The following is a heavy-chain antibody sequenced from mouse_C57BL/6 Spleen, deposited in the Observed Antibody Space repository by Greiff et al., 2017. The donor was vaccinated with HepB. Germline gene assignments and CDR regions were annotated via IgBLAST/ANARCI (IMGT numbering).Heavy chain of an antibody. D-gene: IGHD2-3*01. V-gene: IGHV5-17*01. CDR2: ISSGSSTI. CDR1: GFTFSDYG. J-gene: IGHJ2*01. CDR3: ARIYDGYYDYFDY. Sequence: EVMLVESGGGLVKPGGSLKLSCAASGFTFSDYGMHWVRQAPEKGLEWVAYISSGSSTIYYADTVKGRFTISRDNAKNTLFLQMTSLRSEDTAMYYCARIYDGYYDYFDYWGQGTTLTVSS.